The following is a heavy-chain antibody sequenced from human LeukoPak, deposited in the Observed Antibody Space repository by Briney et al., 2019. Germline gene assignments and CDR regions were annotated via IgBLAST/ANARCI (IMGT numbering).Heavy chain of an antibody. CDR1: GYTFSRYG. CDR2: MNPNSGNT. V-gene: IGHV1-8*01. D-gene: IGHD3-9*01. CDR3: ARGRFLEWLQYYDTLTGSLKRPSGKYYYMDV. J-gene: IGHJ6*03. Sequence: ASVKVSCKAFGYTFSRYGISWVRQATGQGLEWMGWMNPNSGNTGYAQKFQGRVTMTRNTSISTAYMELSSLRSEDTAVYYCARGRFLEWLQYYDTLTGSLKRPSGKYYYMDVWGKGTTVTVSS.